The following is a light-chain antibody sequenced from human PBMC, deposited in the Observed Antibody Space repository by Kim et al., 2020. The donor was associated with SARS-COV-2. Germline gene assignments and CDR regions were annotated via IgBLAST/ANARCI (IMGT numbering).Light chain of an antibody. CDR1: DLGDKY. CDR3: QTWDGITAV. CDR2: QDD. V-gene: IGLV3-1*01. Sequence: SYELTQPPSVSVSPGQTASITCSGDDLGDKYTCCYQQKPGQSPLLVIYQDDRRPSGIPDRFSGSNSGNTATLTISGTQAMDEADYYCQTWDGITAVFGGGTQLTVL. J-gene: IGLJ3*02.